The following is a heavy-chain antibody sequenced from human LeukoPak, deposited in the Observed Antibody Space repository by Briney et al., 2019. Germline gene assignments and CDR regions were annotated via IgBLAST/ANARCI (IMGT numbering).Heavy chain of an antibody. V-gene: IGHV3-23*01. J-gene: IGHJ4*02. CDR3: AKRDVVIRVILVGFHKEAYYFDS. D-gene: IGHD3-22*01. Sequence: GGSLRLSCAVSGITLSNYGMSWVRQAPGKGLEWVAGISDSGGRANYADSVKGRFTISRDNPKNTLYLQMNSLRAEDTAVYFCAKRDVVIRVILVGFHKEAYYFDSWGQGALVTVSS. CDR2: ISDSGGRA. CDR1: GITLSNYG.